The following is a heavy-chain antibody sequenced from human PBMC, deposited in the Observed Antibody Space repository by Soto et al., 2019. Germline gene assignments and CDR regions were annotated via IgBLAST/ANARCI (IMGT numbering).Heavy chain of an antibody. V-gene: IGHV3-48*01. CDR3: VREWDFYYDY. CDR2: LTGSGFTK. D-gene: IGHD1-26*01. CDR1: GFTFSTYT. J-gene: IGHJ4*02. Sequence: EVQLVESGGALVQPGGSLRLSCAASGFTFSTYTMNWVRQAPGKGLEWISFLTGSGFTKYYADSVKGRFSISRDNARNSLYLQMDSLRAEDTAVYFCVREWDFYYDYWGQGTLVTVSS.